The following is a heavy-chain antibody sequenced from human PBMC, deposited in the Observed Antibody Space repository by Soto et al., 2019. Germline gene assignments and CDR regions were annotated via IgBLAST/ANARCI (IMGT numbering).Heavy chain of an antibody. CDR1: SDSMNSGGYY. CDR2: SYSNGDT. V-gene: IGHV4-31*03. Sequence: QVQLQESGPGLVKPSQTLSLTCSVSSDSMNSGGYYWSWIRQHPGKGLEWIGYSYSNGDTYYNPSLKSGVARAVDTSKNQFSLNLTSVNDADTAVYYCERSGGSSTVYYYYAIDVWRQGTTVNVSS. J-gene: IGHJ6*02. CDR3: ERSGGSSTVYYYYAIDV. D-gene: IGHD6-6*01.